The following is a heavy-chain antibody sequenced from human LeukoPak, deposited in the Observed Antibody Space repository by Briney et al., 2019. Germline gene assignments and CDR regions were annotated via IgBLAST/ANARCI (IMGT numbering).Heavy chain of an antibody. J-gene: IGHJ4*02. V-gene: IGHV1-2*02. D-gene: IGHD2-8*01. Sequence: GASVTVSCKTSGYTFTNYYVHWVRQAPGQGLEWMGYIVPDTGGADYDQRFQGRVTMTRDTSISTAYMELSRLRSDDTAVYYCARDPIVLMVYAGGFDYWGQGTLVTVSS. CDR2: IVPDTGGA. CDR1: GYTFTNYY. CDR3: ARDPIVLMVYAGGFDY.